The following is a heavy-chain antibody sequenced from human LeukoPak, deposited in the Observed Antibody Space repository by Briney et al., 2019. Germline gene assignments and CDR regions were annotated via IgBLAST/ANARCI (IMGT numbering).Heavy chain of an antibody. CDR3: ARDHWGSFDY. CDR2: IYTSGST. J-gene: IGHJ4*02. V-gene: IGHV4-61*02. Sequence: SETLSLTCTVSGGSISSGSYYWSWIRQPAGKGLEWIGRIYTSGSTNYNPSLKGRVTISVDTSKNQFSLKLSSVTAADTAVYYCARDHWGSFDYWGQGTLVTVSS. CDR1: GGSISSGSYY. D-gene: IGHD7-27*01.